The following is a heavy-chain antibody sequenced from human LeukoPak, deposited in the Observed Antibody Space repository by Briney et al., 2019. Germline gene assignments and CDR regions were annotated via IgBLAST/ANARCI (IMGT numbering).Heavy chain of an antibody. CDR3: AKGRALEVVAAFNY. CDR2: ISGSGGST. V-gene: IGHV3-23*01. Sequence: GGSLRLTCAASGFTFSSYAMSWVRQAPGKGLEWVSAISGSGGSTYYADSVKGRFTISRDNSKNTLYLQMNSLRAGDTAVYYCAKGRALEVVAAFNYWGQGTVVTVSS. D-gene: IGHD2-15*01. J-gene: IGHJ4*02. CDR1: GFTFSSYA.